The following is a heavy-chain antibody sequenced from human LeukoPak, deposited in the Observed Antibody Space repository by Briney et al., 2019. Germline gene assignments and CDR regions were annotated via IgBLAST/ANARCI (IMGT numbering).Heavy chain of an antibody. Sequence: PGGSLRLSCAASGFTVSSNYMSWVRQAPGKGLEWVSVLFSGGSTYYADSVKGRFTISRDNSRNTLYLQMNSLRAEDTAVYYCARYYYGSGSYSFADYWGHGNLVTVSS. D-gene: IGHD3-10*01. V-gene: IGHV3-53*01. J-gene: IGHJ4*01. CDR3: ARYYYGSGSYSFADY. CDR2: LFSGGST. CDR1: GFTVSSNY.